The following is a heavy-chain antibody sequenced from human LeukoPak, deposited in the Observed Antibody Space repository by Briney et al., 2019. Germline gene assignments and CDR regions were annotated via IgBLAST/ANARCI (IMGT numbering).Heavy chain of an antibody. CDR1: GFTFSDYY. V-gene: IGHV3-11*04. CDR2: ISSSGSTI. J-gene: IGHJ4*02. D-gene: IGHD6-13*01. CDR3: ARDPPGERSSWPPGY. Sequence: TGGSLRLSCAASGFTFSDYYMSWIRQAPGKGLEWVSYISSSGSTIYYADSVKGRFTISRDNAKNSLYLQMNSLRAEDTAVYYCARDPPGERSSWPPGYWGQGTLVTVSS.